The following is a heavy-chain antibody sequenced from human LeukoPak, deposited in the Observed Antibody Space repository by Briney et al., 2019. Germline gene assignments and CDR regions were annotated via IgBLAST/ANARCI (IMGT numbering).Heavy chain of an antibody. CDR1: GGTFSDYA. Sequence: SVKVSCKASGGTFSDYALNWVRQAPGQGLEWMGVFIPILGTANSTQKFQDRVTITADISTNTVYMELSSLRSEDTAVYYCAREVYQSGRWYFDYWGQGTLVTVSS. CDR3: AREVYQSGRWYFDY. J-gene: IGHJ4*02. V-gene: IGHV1-69*06. D-gene: IGHD6-13*01. CDR2: FIPILGTA.